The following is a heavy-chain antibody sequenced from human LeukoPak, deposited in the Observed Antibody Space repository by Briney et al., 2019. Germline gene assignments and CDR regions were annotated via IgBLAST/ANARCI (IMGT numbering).Heavy chain of an antibody. D-gene: IGHD3-22*01. V-gene: IGHV4-39*01. J-gene: IGHJ4*02. CDR3: ASTGDSSGYYPNYFDY. CDR1: GCSFSSSSYN. CDR2: IYYSGRT. Sequence: KPSETLSLTCTVSGCSFSSSSYNWGWIGQPPGMGREWIGSIYYSGRTYYNPSIKSRVTISVDPSKNQFSLKLSSVAAPDTAVYYCASTGDSSGYYPNYFDYWGQGTLVTVSS.